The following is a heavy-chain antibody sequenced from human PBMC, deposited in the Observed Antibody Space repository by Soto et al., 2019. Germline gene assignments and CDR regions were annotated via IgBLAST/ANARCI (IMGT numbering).Heavy chain of an antibody. CDR2: ISAYNGNT. CDR3: ARESYRGEFVY. J-gene: IGHJ2*01. Sequence: TSHGTSCVRQAPGQGLEWMGWISAYNGNTNYAQKLQGRVTMTTDTSTSTAYMELSSLRTEDTAVYSCARESYRGEFVYRGR. CDR1: TSHG. D-gene: IGHD3-3*01. V-gene: IGHV1-18*01.